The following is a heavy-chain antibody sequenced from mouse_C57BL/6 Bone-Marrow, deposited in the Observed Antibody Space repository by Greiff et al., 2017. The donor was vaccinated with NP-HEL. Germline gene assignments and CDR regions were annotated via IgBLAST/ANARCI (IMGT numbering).Heavy chain of an antibody. CDR2: IYPGDGDT. Sequence: VQLQQSGAELVKPGASVKISCKASGYAFSSYWMNWVKQRPGKGLEWIGQIYPGDGDTNYNGKFKGKATLTADKSSSTAYMQLSSLTSEDSAVYFCARGVSNYYGSSYAMDYWGQGTSVTVSS. J-gene: IGHJ4*01. V-gene: IGHV1-80*01. CDR1: GYAFSSYW. CDR3: ARGVSNYYGSSYAMDY. D-gene: IGHD1-1*01.